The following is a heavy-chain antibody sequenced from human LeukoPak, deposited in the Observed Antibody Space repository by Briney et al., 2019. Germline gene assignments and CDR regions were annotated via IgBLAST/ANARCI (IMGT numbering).Heavy chain of an antibody. CDR3: VTSWVRQQRDF. Sequence: GGSLRLSCAASGFSFRDYWMSWVRQAPGKGLEWVADIEPDGSGKTYVDSVKGRFAISRDNAQQSLYLQMDTLTAEDTAVYYCVTSWVRQQRDFWGQGALVTVSS. V-gene: IGHV3-7*01. CDR2: IEPDGSGK. CDR1: GFSFRDYW. D-gene: IGHD3-10*01. J-gene: IGHJ4*02.